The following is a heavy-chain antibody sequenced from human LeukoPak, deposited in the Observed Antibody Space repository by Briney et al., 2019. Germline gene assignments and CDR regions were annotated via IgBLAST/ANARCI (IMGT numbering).Heavy chain of an antibody. V-gene: IGHV4-4*07. CDR3: AIGYSSGPTWMDV. Sequence: SETLSLTCTVSGGSIGSYYWSWIRQPAGKGLEWIGRIYTSGSTNYNPSLKSRVTMSVDTSKNQFSLKLSSVTAADTAVYYCAIGYSSGPTWMDVWGQGTTVTVSS. CDR2: IYTSGST. D-gene: IGHD6-19*01. CDR1: GGSIGSYY. J-gene: IGHJ6*02.